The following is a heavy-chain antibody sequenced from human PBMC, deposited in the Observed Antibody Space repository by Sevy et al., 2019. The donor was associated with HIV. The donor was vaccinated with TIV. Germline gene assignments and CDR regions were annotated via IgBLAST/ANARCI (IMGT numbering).Heavy chain of an antibody. CDR2: ISGSGGST. J-gene: IGHJ4*02. CDR3: AKDQEVGATNESDY. V-gene: IGHV3-23*01. CDR1: GFTFSSYA. Sequence: GGSLRLSCAASGFTFSSYAMSWVRQAPGKGLEWVSAISGSGGSTYYADSVKGRFTISRDNSKNTLYLQMNSLRAEDTVVYYCAKDQEVGATNESDYWGQGTLVTVSS. D-gene: IGHD1-26*01.